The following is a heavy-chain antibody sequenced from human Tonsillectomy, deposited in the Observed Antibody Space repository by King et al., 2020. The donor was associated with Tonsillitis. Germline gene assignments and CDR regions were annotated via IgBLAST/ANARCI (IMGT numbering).Heavy chain of an antibody. J-gene: IGHJ5*02. Sequence: LQLQESGPGLVKTSETLSLSCTVSGDSISSNNYYRGWVRQPPGQGLEWIGSIFYSGSTYYNPSLRSRVTISVDTSKNRFSLRVNSVTAADTAVYYCARHPVWWSDRLSVWFDPWGQGILVTVSS. CDR3: ARHPVWWSDRLSVWFDP. CDR1: GDSISSNNYY. V-gene: IGHV4-39*07. CDR2: IFYSGST. D-gene: IGHD2-21*01.